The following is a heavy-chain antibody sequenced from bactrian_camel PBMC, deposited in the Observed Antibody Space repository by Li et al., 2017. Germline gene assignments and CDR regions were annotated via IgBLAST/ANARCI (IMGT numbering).Heavy chain of an antibody. CDR1: GSSFTQRN. D-gene: IGHD1*01. CDR2: IYSGDGSA. J-gene: IGHJ4*01. Sequence: VQLVESGGNSVQAGGSLRLSCVYSGSSFTQRNMGWFRQAPGEEREGVAAIYSGDGSAIYTDSAKGRFAISQDNARLMWYLQMNSLKPEDTAMYTCAAWSGNTEYWGQGTQVTVS. V-gene: IGHV3S40*01. CDR3: AAWSGNTEY.